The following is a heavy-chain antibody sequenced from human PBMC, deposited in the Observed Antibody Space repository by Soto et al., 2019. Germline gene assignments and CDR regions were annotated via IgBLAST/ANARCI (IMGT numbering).Heavy chain of an antibody. CDR1: GFTFSSYG. CDR3: ARDRTTVTPNDAFDI. J-gene: IGHJ3*02. D-gene: IGHD4-17*01. V-gene: IGHV3-33*01. Sequence: QVQLVESGGGVVQPGRSLRLSCAASGFTFSSYGMHWVRQAPGKGLEWVAVIWYDGSNKYYADSVKGRFTISRDNSKNTLYLQMNSLRAEDTAVYYCARDRTTVTPNDAFDIWGQGTMVTVSS. CDR2: IWYDGSNK.